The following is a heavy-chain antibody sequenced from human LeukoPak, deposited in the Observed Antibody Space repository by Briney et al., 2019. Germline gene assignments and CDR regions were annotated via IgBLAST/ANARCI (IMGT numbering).Heavy chain of an antibody. D-gene: IGHD3-22*01. CDR1: GGTFSSHA. Sequence: SVKVSCKASGGTFSSHALSWARQAPGQGLEWMGGTTPIFGSAEYAQKLQDRLTITTDDSTSTAYMILSSLRSEDTAVYYCARAPFHFDGSGFSMDAFDVWGQGTMVTVSS. J-gene: IGHJ3*01. CDR3: ARAPFHFDGSGFSMDAFDV. V-gene: IGHV1-69*05. CDR2: TTPIFGSA.